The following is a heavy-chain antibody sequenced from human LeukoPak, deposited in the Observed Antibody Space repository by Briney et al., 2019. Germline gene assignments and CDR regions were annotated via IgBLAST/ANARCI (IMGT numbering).Heavy chain of an antibody. CDR2: IKQDGSEK. CDR1: GFTFSSYW. D-gene: IGHD2-15*01. J-gene: IGHJ4*02. Sequence: GYLRLSCAASGFTFSSYWMSWVRQAPGKGLEWVANIKQDGSEKYYVDSVKGRFTISRDNAKNSLYLHMNSLRGEDTAAYYCARDGLGVADLDYWGQGTLVTVFS. CDR3: ARDGLGVADLDY. V-gene: IGHV3-7*01.